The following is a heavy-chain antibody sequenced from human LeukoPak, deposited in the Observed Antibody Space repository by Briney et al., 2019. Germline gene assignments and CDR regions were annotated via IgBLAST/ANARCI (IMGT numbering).Heavy chain of an antibody. D-gene: IGHD4-23*01. V-gene: IGHV4-39*01. J-gene: IGHJ6*03. Sequence: PSETLSLTCTVSGGSISSSSYYWGWIRQPPGKVLEWIGSIYYTGSTYYNPSLKSRVTISVDTSKNQFSLKLSSVTAADTAVYYCARLHYGGNYGYYYYYMDVWGKGTTVTISS. CDR1: GGSISSSSYY. CDR2: IYYTGST. CDR3: ARLHYGGNYGYYYYYMDV.